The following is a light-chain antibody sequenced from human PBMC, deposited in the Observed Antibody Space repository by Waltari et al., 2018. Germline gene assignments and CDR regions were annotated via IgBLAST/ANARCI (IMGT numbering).Light chain of an antibody. CDR1: QSVSTN. CDR3: QQYENLIT. CDR2: DTS. J-gene: IGKJ5*01. Sequence: IVMTQSPATLSVSPGERVALSCRASQSVSTNFAWYQQRPGQAPRLLIYDTSTRATGIPARFSGSGSGTEFTLTISSLQSKDSGIYYCQQYENLITFGQGTRLEIK. V-gene: IGKV3D-15*01.